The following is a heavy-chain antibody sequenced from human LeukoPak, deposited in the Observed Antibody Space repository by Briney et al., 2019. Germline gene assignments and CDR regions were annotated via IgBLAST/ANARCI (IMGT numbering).Heavy chain of an antibody. CDR2: IYYSGST. Sequence: SETLSLTCTVSGGSISSYYWSWIRQPPGKGLEWIGYIYYSGSTNYNPSLKSRVTISVDTSKNQFSLKLSSVTAADTAVYYCATKEIALPYGSGSFDAFDIWGQGTMVTVSS. J-gene: IGHJ3*02. D-gene: IGHD3-10*01. CDR1: GGSISSYY. V-gene: IGHV4-59*01. CDR3: ATKEIALPYGSGSFDAFDI.